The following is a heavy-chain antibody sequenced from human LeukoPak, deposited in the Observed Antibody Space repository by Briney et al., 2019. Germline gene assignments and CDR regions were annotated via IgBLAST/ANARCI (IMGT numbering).Heavy chain of an antibody. D-gene: IGHD3-16*02. J-gene: IGHJ3*02. CDR2: ISAYSGNT. Sequence: ASVKVSCKASGYTFTSYGISWVRQAPGQGLEWMGWISAYSGNTNYAQKLQGRVTMTTDTSTSTAYMELRSLRSDDTAVYYCARAVRGPYDYVWGSYRLKAFDIWGQGTMVTVSS. V-gene: IGHV1-18*01. CDR3: ARAVRGPYDYVWGSYRLKAFDI. CDR1: GYTFTSYG.